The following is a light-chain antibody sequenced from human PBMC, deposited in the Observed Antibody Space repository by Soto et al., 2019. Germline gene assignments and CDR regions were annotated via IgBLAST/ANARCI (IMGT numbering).Light chain of an antibody. Sequence: EIVLTQSPGTLSFSPGERATLSCRASQNVSSYLAWYQQKPGQAPRLLIYAASSRATGIPDRFSGSGSGTDFSLTISRLEPEDFAVYYCQQYDTSPRTFGQGTKV. CDR1: QNVSSY. CDR3: QQYDTSPRT. CDR2: AAS. J-gene: IGKJ1*01. V-gene: IGKV3-20*01.